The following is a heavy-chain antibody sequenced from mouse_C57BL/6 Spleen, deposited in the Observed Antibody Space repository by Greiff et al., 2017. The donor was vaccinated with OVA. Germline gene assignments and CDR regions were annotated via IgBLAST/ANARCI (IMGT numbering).Heavy chain of an antibody. D-gene: IGHD1-1*01. J-gene: IGHJ3*01. V-gene: IGHV1-55*01. CDR2: IYPGSGST. CDR3: AKDGSSTAWFAY. Sequence: QVQLQQSGAELVKPGASVKMSCKASGYTFTSYWITWVKQRPGQGLEWIGAIYPGSGSTNYNEKFKSKATLTVDTSSSTAYMQRSSLTSEDSAVYYCAKDGSSTAWFAYWGQGTLVTVSA. CDR1: GYTFTSYW.